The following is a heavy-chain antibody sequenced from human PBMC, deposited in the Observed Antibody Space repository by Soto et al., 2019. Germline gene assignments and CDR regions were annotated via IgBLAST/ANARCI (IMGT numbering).Heavy chain of an antibody. V-gene: IGHV1-18*01. Sequence: GSLKVSCKASGYTFTSYGISWVRQAPGQGLDWMGWISAYNGNANYAQKLQGRVTLTTDTSTSTAYMELRSLRSDDTAVYYCATDLGWIQDALEYWGQGTLVSVSS. CDR2: ISAYNGNA. CDR1: GYTFTSYG. CDR3: ATDLGWIQDALEY. D-gene: IGHD5-18*01. J-gene: IGHJ4*02.